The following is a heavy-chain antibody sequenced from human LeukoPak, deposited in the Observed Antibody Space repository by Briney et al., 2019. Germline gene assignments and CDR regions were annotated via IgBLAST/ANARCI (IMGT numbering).Heavy chain of an antibody. D-gene: IGHD3-10*01. CDR3: AREEGHRWFGELSGDY. CDR2: IYHSGST. CDR1: GGSISSGSYY. Sequence: SETLSLTCTVSGGSISSGSYYWSWIRQPPGKGLEWIGSIYHSGSTYYNPSLKSRVTISVDTSKNQFSLKLSSVTAADTAVYYCAREEGHRWFGELSGDYWGQGTLVTVSS. J-gene: IGHJ4*02. V-gene: IGHV4-39*07.